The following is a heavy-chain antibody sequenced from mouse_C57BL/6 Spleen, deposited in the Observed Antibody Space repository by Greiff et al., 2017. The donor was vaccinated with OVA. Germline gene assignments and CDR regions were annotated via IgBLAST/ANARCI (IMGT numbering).Heavy chain of an antibody. CDR2: IDPSDSYT. V-gene: IGHV1-50*01. D-gene: IGHD2-1*01. J-gene: IGHJ2*01. Sequence: QVQLQQPGAELVKPGASVKLSCKASGYTFTSYWMQWVKQRPGQGLEWIGEIDPSDSYTNYNQKFKGKATLTVDTSSSTAYMQLSSLTSEDSAVDYCARSGYYGNLYYFDYWGQGTTLTVSS. CDR1: GYTFTSYW. CDR3: ARSGYYGNLYYFDY.